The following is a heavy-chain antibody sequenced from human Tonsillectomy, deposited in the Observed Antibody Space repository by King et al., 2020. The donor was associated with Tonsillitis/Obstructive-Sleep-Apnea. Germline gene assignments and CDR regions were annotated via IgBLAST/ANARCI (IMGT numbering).Heavy chain of an antibody. V-gene: IGHV4-39*01. CDR1: GGSVSSSSYY. CDR2: IYYSGTT. CDR3: ASQVDYMGTYYYSMDV. J-gene: IGHJ6*04. Sequence: QLQESGPGLVKPSETLSLTCTVSGGSVSSSSYYWGWIRQSPGKGLEWIGSIYYSGTTYYNPSLESRVTISVDTSKNLFSLKLSSVTAADSAVYYCASQVDYMGTYYYSMDVGGKGTTVTVSS. D-gene: IGHD4-11*01.